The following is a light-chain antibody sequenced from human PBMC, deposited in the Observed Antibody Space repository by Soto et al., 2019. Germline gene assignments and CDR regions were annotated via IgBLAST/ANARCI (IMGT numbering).Light chain of an antibody. CDR2: EVS. CDR1: SSDIGKYNL. CDR3: YSNVGVWTFI. J-gene: IGLJ2*01. Sequence: QSVLTQPASVSGSPGQSITISCTGSSSDIGKYNLVSWYQQQSGNAPKLLLYEVSRRPSGVPTRFTGSKSGNTASLTISSLRPEDEADYYCYSNVGVWTFIFGGGTQLTVL. V-gene: IGLV2-23*02.